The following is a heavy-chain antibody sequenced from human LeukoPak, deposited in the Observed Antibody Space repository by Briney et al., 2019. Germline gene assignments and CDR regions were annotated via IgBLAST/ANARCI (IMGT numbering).Heavy chain of an antibody. J-gene: IGHJ6*02. CDR1: GFTFDDYA. D-gene: IGHD6-13*01. CDR2: ISWNSGSI. CDR3: AKDLKQLATYYYYGMDV. V-gene: IGHV3-9*01. Sequence: GGSLRLSCAASGFTFDDYAMHWVRQAPGKGLEWVSGISWNSGSIGYADSVKGRFAISRDNAKNSLYLQMNSLRAEDTALYYCAKDLKQLATYYYYGMDVWGQGTTVTVSS.